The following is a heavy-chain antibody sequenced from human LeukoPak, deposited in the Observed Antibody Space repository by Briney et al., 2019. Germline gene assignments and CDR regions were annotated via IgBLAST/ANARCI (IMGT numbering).Heavy chain of an antibody. D-gene: IGHD5-12*01. J-gene: IGHJ4*02. CDR3: ASAPGYGAFFDY. Sequence: SETLSLNSIVSGVSISSGGYYWSWIRQHPGKGLELIGYISYSGSTYYNPSLKSRVTISVDTSKKQCSLKLSSVTAADTAVYYCASAPGYGAFFDYWGQGTLVTVSS. CDR2: ISYSGST. CDR1: GVSISSGGYY. V-gene: IGHV4-31*02.